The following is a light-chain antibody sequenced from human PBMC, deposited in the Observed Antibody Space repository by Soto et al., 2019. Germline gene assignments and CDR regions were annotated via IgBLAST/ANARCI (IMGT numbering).Light chain of an antibody. CDR3: QQYSSYWT. J-gene: IGKJ1*01. CDR1: QSISSW. V-gene: IGKV1-5*01. CDR2: DAS. Sequence: DIQMTQSPSTLSASVGDRVTITCRASQSISSWLAWYQQKPGKAPKFLIYDASNLESGVPSRFSGSGSGTEFTLTISSLQPDDFATYYCQQYSSYWTFGQATKVDIK.